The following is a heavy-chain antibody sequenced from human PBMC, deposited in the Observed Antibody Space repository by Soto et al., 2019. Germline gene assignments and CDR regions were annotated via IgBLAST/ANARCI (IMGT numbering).Heavy chain of an antibody. D-gene: IGHD2-2*01. Sequence: GGSLRLSCAASGFTLDDYTMHWVRQAPGKGLEWVAGVGWNGGDIDYADSVKGRFTVSRDNTKNSLYLEMNSLRTEDTAIYYFAKDRAVVVPVSTSYFHYYGLDVWGQGTTVTVCS. V-gene: IGHV3-9*01. CDR2: VGWNGGDI. CDR1: GFTLDDYT. J-gene: IGHJ6*02. CDR3: AKDRAVVVPVSTSYFHYYGLDV.